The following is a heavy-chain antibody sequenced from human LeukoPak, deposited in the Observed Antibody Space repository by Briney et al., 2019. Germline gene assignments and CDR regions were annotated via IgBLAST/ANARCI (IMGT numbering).Heavy chain of an antibody. D-gene: IGHD3-16*01. Sequence: GGSLRLSCAASGFTFDDYAMHWVRQAPGKGLEWVSDISWNSGSIGYADSAKGRFTISRDNAKNSLYLQMNSLRPADMALYYCAKGAARLSLFTSFDYWGQGTLVTVSS. CDR2: ISWNSGSI. CDR1: GFTFDDYA. CDR3: AKGAARLSLFTSFDY. J-gene: IGHJ4*02. V-gene: IGHV3-9*03.